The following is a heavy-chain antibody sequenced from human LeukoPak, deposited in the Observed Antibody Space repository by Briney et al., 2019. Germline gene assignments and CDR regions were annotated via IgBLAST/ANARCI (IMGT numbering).Heavy chain of an antibody. CDR2: IYYSGGT. D-gene: IGHD6-19*01. Sequence: SETLSLTCTVSGGSISSDSYYWAWIRQPPGAGLEWIASIYYSGGTYYNPSLKSRVTISVDTSRNQFSLKLSSVTAADTAVYYCASLAVAGLSEGYWGQGTLVIVSS. V-gene: IGHV4-39*01. J-gene: IGHJ4*02. CDR3: ASLAVAGLSEGY. CDR1: GGSISSDSYY.